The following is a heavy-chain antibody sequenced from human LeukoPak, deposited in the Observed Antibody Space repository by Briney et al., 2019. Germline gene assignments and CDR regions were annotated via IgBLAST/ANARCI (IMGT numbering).Heavy chain of an antibody. CDR2: IYYTGST. D-gene: IGHD6-19*01. V-gene: IGHV4-59*01. Sequence: PSETLSLTCTVSGGSISSYYWSWIRQPPGKGLEWIGCIYYTGSTNYNPSLKSRVTISVDTSKNQFSLKLSSVTAADTAVYYCATGIAYSSVEYWGQGTLVTVSS. CDR1: GGSISSYY. J-gene: IGHJ4*02. CDR3: ATGIAYSSVEY.